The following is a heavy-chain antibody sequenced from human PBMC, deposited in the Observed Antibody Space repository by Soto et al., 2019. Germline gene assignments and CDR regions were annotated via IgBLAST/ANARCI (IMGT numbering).Heavy chain of an antibody. J-gene: IGHJ3*02. Sequence: PSETLSLTCAFYAGSFSHYYWNLIRPSPGKGLEWIGKIKHSGSSNYNPSLRSRVSISVDMSKNQFSLRLTSVTAADTAVYYCARGGSSDWQVALDIWGQGPMVTVSS. CDR3: ARGGSSDWQVALDI. V-gene: IGHV4-34*01. CDR2: IKHSGSS. D-gene: IGHD6-19*01. CDR1: AGSFSHYY.